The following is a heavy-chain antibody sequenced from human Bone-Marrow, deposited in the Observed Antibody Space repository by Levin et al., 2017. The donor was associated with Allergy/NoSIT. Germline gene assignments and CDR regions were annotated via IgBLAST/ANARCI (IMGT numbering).Heavy chain of an antibody. J-gene: IGHJ2*01. Sequence: PGGSLRLSCAASGFTFSSYAMSWVRQAPGKGLEWVSAISGSGGSTYYADSVKGRFTISRDNSKNTLYLQMNSLRAEDTAVYYCARNFDYGDYFSLAIYWYFDLRGRGTLVTVSS. V-gene: IGHV3-23*01. CDR2: ISGSGGST. CDR3: ARNFDYGDYFSLAIYWYFDL. CDR1: GFTFSSYA. D-gene: IGHD4-17*01.